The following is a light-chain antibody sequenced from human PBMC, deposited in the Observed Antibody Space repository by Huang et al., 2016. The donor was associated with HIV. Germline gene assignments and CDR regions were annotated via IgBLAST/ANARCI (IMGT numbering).Light chain of an antibody. CDR2: GAS. CDR3: QQSYRTPLT. J-gene: IGKJ4*01. CDR1: QNIINY. V-gene: IGKV1-39*01. Sequence: DIQMTQSPSSLSASVGDRVTITCRASQNIINYLNWYQRKPGKAPKLLIYGASSLQSGVPSRFRGSGSGTDFTLNISSLQPEDFATYYCQQSYRTPLTFGGGTKVDI.